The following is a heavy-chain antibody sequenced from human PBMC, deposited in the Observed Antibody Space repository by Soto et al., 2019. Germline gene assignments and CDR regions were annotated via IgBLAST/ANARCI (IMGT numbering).Heavy chain of an antibody. Sequence: QVQLVQSGAEVKKPGSSVKVSCKASGGTFSSYTISWVRQAPGQGLEWMGRIIPILGIANYAQKFQGRVTITADKSTSTAYMELSSLRSEDTAVYYCAGKREGLRPGTFDPWGQGTLVTVSS. CDR2: IIPILGIA. D-gene: IGHD5-12*01. CDR1: GGTFSSYT. CDR3: AGKREGLRPGTFDP. J-gene: IGHJ5*02. V-gene: IGHV1-69*02.